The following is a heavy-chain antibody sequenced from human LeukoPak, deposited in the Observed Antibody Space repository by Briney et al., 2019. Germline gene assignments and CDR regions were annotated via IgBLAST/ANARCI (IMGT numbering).Heavy chain of an antibody. CDR2: ISSSSSYI. V-gene: IGHV3-21*01. J-gene: IGHJ6*04. CDR1: GFTFSSYS. CDR3: ARDLPIYYYGMDV. D-gene: IGHD2-2*02. Sequence: GGSLRLSCAASGFTFSSYSMNWVRQAPGKGLEWVSSISSSSSYIYYADSVKGRFTISRDNAKNSLYLQMNSLRAEDTAVYYCARDLPIYYYGMDVWGKGTTVTVSS.